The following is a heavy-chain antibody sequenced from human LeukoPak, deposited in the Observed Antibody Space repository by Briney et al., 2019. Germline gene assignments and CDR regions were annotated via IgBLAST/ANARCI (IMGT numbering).Heavy chain of an antibody. V-gene: IGHV1-69*13. D-gene: IGHD4-11*01. CDR3: ASLDSNRQKVDY. J-gene: IGHJ4*02. Sequence: ASVKVSCKASGGTFSSYAISWVRQAPGQGLEWMGGIIPIFGTANYAQKFQGRVTITADESTSTAYMELSSLRSEDTAVYYCASLDSNRQKVDYWGQGTLVTVSS. CDR2: IIPIFGTA. CDR1: GGTFSSYA.